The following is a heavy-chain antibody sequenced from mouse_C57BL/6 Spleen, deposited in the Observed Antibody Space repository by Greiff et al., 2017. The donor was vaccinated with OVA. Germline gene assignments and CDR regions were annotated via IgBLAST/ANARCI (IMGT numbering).Heavy chain of an antibody. D-gene: IGHD1-1*01. CDR1: GFTFSDYY. CDR2: ISNGGGST. V-gene: IGHV5-12*01. CDR3: ARLTTVGDWYFDV. J-gene: IGHJ1*03. Sequence: EVKLVESGGGLVQPGGSLKLSCAASGFTFSDYYMYWVRQTPEKRLEWVAYISNGGGSTYYPDTVKGRFTISRDNAKNTLYLQMSRLKSEDTAMYYCARLTTVGDWYFDVWGTGTTVTVSS.